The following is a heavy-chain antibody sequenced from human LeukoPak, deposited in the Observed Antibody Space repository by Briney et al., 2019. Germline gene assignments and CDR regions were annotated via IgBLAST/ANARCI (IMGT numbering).Heavy chain of an antibody. J-gene: IGHJ5*02. CDR1: GGSISSSSNY. D-gene: IGHD6-13*01. CDR2: IYYSGST. CDR3: ARALGSSWYHWFDP. V-gene: IGHV4-39*07. Sequence: SETLSLTCTVSGGSISSSSNYWGWSRQPPGKGLEWIGNIYYSGSTYYNPSLKSRVTISVDTSKNQFSLKLSSVTAADTAVYYCARALGSSWYHWFDPWGQGTLVTVSS.